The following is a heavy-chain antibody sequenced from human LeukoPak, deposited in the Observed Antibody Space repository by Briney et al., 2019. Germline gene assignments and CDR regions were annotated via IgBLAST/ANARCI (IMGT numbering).Heavy chain of an antibody. Sequence: GESLKISCKGSGYTFTSYWIGWVRQMPGKGLEWMGIMYLADSDTRYSPSFQGQVTISAEKSISTAYLQWSSLKASDTAMYYCATTLNGNTFWGSWGQGTLVTVSS. J-gene: IGHJ4*02. V-gene: IGHV5-51*01. CDR2: MYLADSDT. D-gene: IGHD1-7*01. CDR1: GYTFTSYW. CDR3: ATTLNGNTFWGS.